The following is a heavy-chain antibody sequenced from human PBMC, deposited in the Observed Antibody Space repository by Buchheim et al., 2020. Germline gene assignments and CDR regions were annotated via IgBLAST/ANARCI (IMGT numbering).Heavy chain of an antibody. CDR2: ISSSSNTI. Sequence: EVQLVESGGGLVQPGGSLRLSCAASGFTFSNYNMNWVRQAPGKGLAWVSYISSSSNTIHYADSVKVRFTISRDNGKNSLSLQMNSLRAEDTALYYGARALYSGAWYGFDYWGLGTL. J-gene: IGHJ4*02. D-gene: IGHD6-19*01. CDR3: ARALYSGAWYGFDY. V-gene: IGHV3-48*01. CDR1: GFTFSNYN.